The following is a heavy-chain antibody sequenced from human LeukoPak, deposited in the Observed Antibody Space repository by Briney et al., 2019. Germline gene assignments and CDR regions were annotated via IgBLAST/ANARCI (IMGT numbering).Heavy chain of an antibody. D-gene: IGHD3-22*01. CDR2: IIPIFGTA. CDR3: ARDLSSGYSRDAFDI. CDR1: GGTFSSYA. Sequence: SVKVSCKASGGTFSSYAISWVRQAPGQGLEWMGGIIPIFGTANYAQKFQGRVTITADKSTSTAYMELSSLRSEDTAVYYCARDLSSGYSRDAFDIWGQGTMVTVSS. J-gene: IGHJ3*02. V-gene: IGHV1-69*06.